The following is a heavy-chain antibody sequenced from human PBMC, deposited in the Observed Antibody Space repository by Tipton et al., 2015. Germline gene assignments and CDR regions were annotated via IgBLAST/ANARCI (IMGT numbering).Heavy chain of an antibody. V-gene: IGHV3-11*01. CDR1: GFTFSDYY. Sequence: SLRLSCAASGFTFSDYYMSWIRQAPGKGLEWVSHISSSGSTIYYADSVKGRFTISRDNAKNSLYLQMNSLRAEDTAVYHCARGLCSGGSCYPPPLYGMDVWGQGTTVTVSS. D-gene: IGHD2-15*01. CDR2: ISSSGSTI. CDR3: ARGLCSGGSCYPPPLYGMDV. J-gene: IGHJ6*02.